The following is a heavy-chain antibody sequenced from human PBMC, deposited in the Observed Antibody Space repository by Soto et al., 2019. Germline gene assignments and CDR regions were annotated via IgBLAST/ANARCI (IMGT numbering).Heavy chain of an antibody. CDR1: GDSVTSNVW. D-gene: IGHD3-16*01. J-gene: IGHJ4*02. V-gene: IGHV4-4*02. CDR3: WRSGAVPGLSDRFDY. CDR2: AYHNTLT. Sequence: PSETLSLTCAVSGDSVTSNVWWSWVRQPPGKWLELIGEAYHNTLTDYNPSIKSRVTMSVDTTKNEFSLKLPSLTAALTAISYRWRSGAVPGLSDRFDYWGQGTLVTVSS.